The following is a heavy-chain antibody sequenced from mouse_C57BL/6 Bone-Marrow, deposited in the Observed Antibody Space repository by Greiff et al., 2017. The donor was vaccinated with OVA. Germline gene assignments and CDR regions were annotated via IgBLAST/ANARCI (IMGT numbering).Heavy chain of an antibody. CDR2: IYPGSGST. J-gene: IGHJ1*03. Sequence: VQLQQPGAELVKPGASVKMSCKASGYTFTSYWITWVKQRPGQGLEWIGDIYPGSGSTNYNEKFKSKATLTVDTSSSTAYMQLSSLTSEDSAVYYCARGTTVEDWYFDVWGTGTTVTVSS. D-gene: IGHD1-1*01. CDR1: GYTFTSYW. V-gene: IGHV1-55*01. CDR3: ARGTTVEDWYFDV.